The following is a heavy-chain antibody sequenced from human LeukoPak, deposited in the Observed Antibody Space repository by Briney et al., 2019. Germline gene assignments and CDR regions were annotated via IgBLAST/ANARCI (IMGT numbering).Heavy chain of an antibody. J-gene: IGHJ4*02. CDR2: IYYSGST. CDR3: ARRWLLRTRGYYFDY. Sequence: SETLSLTCTVSGGSISSSSYYWGWIRQPPGKGLEWIGSIYYSGSTYYNPSLKSRVTISVDTSKNQFSLKLSSVTAADTAVYYCARRWLLRTRGYYFDYWGQGTLVTVSS. CDR1: GGSISSSSYY. D-gene: IGHD3-22*01. V-gene: IGHV4-39*07.